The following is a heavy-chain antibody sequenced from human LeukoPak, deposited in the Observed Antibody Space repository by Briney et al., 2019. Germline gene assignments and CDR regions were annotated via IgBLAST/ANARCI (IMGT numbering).Heavy chain of an antibody. J-gene: IGHJ4*02. CDR1: GFTFSSYE. CDR2: ISSSGSTI. V-gene: IGHV3-48*03. D-gene: IGHD3-22*01. CDR3: AKASAMIVVVSKHFDY. Sequence: GGSLRLSCAASGFTFSSYEMNWVRQAPGKGLEGVSYISSSGSTIYYADSVKGRFTISRDNAKNTLYLQMNSLRAEDTAVYYCAKASAMIVVVSKHFDYWGQGTLVTVSS.